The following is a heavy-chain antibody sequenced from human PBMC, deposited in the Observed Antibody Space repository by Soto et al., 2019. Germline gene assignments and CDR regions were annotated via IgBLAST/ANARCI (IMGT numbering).Heavy chain of an antibody. V-gene: IGHV1-18*01. J-gene: IGHJ2*01. CDR3: ANGVAVAGYWYFDL. Sequence: GASVKVSCKASGGTFSSYAISWVRQAPGQGLEWMGRISAYNGNTNYAQKLQGRVTMTTDTSTSTAYMELRSLRSDDTAVYYCANGVAVAGYWYFDLWGRGTLVTVSS. CDR2: ISAYNGNT. D-gene: IGHD6-19*01. CDR1: GGTFSSYA.